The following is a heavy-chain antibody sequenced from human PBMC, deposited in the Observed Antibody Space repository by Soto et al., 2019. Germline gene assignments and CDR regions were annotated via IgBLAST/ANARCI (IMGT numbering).Heavy chain of an antibody. CDR2: SYSTGGT. Sequence: GGSLRLSCAASGFTLAKYTMGWVRQAPGKGLEWVAESYSTGGTEYADSVKGRFTIFRDNSKSTLFLQMNSLGVGDTALYYCARDREPDGIWTFESWGQGTLVTVSS. CDR1: GFTLAKYT. V-gene: IGHV3-23*01. CDR3: ARDREPDGIWTFES. J-gene: IGHJ4*02. D-gene: IGHD3-9*01.